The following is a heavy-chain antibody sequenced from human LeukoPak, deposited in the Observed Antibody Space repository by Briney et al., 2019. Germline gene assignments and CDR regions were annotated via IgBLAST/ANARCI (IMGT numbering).Heavy chain of an antibody. J-gene: IGHJ6*02. D-gene: IGHD3-9*01. CDR1: GFTFSNYW. V-gene: IGHV3-7*01. CDR3: ARDRFFDSSLYGYYYYGLAV. Sequence: GGSLRLSCEASGFTFSNYWMTWVRKSPGKGLEWVAYIKRDGSEEHYVDSVKGRFNSSRENAKMSLSLHMTSLRDEDTAVYYCARDRFFDSSLYGYYYYGLAVWGQGTTVIVSS. CDR2: IKRDGSEE.